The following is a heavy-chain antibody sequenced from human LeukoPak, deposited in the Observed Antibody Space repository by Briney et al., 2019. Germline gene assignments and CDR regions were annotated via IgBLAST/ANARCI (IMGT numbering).Heavy chain of an antibody. V-gene: IGHV1-69*13. CDR3: ARGPYYDSSGYLPFDY. J-gene: IGHJ4*02. CDR2: ITPIFDTA. CDR1: GGTFSSYA. Sequence: SVKVSCKASGGTFSSYAISWVRQAPGQGLEWMGGITPIFDTANYAQKFQGRVTITADESTSTAYMELSSLRSEDTAVYYCARGPYYDSSGYLPFDYWGQGTLVTVSS. D-gene: IGHD3-22*01.